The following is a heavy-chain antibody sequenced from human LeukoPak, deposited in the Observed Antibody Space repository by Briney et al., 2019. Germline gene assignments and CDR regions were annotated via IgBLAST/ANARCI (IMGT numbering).Heavy chain of an antibody. J-gene: IGHJ4*02. V-gene: IGHV3-30-3*01. CDR1: GFTFSNYA. CDR3: AREYDNDYYFDY. D-gene: IGHD3-22*01. Sequence: GGSLRLSCAASGFTFSNYAMYGVRQAPGKGLEWVAVISYDGSNKYYADSVKGRFTISRDNSKSTLYLQMNSLRAEDTAVYYCAREYDNDYYFDYWGQGTLVTVSS. CDR2: ISYDGSNK.